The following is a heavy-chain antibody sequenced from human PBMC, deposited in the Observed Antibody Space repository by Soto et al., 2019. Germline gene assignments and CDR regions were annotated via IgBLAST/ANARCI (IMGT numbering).Heavy chain of an antibody. CDR3: ARDKEYTMIVGPHYGMDV. Sequence: QVQLVESGGGVVQPGRSLRLSCAASGFTFSSYGMHRVRQAPGKGLEWVAVIWYDGSNKYYADSVKGRFTISRDNSKNTLYLQMNSLRAEDTAVYYCARDKEYTMIVGPHYGMDVWGQGTTVTVSS. CDR1: GFTFSSYG. CDR2: IWYDGSNK. D-gene: IGHD3-22*01. J-gene: IGHJ6*02. V-gene: IGHV3-33*01.